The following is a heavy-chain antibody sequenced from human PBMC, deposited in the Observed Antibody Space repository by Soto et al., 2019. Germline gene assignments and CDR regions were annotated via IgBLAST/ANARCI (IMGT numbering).Heavy chain of an antibody. D-gene: IGHD2-15*01. Sequence: GGALGLSCAASGFPFKNYAMSGVRQAPGKGLEGVSSISNSGGSTYYADSVQGRFTISRDNSKNTLFLVMNNLRADDTAVYYCVKGYSASPWSHLDFWGQGTLVTVSS. V-gene: IGHV3-23*01. J-gene: IGHJ4*02. CDR3: VKGYSASPWSHLDF. CDR2: ISNSGGST. CDR1: GFPFKNYA.